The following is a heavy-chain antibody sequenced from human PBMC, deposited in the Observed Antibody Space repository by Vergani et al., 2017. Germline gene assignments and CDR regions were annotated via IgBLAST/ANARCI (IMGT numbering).Heavy chain of an antibody. D-gene: IGHD3-22*01. V-gene: IGHV3-33*01. CDR3: ARAFYDSSGYNP. CDR2: IWYDGSNK. J-gene: IGHJ5*02. CDR1: GFTFSSYG. Sequence: QVQLVESGGGLVKPGGSLRLSCAASGFTFSSYGMHWVRQAPGKGLEWVAVIWYDGSNKYYADSVKGRFTISRDNAKNSLYLQMNSLRAEDTAVYYCARAFYDSSGYNPWGQGTLVTVSS.